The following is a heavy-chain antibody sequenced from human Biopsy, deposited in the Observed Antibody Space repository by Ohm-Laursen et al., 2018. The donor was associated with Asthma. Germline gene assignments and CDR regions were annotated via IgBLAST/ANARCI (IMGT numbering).Heavy chain of an antibody. J-gene: IGHJ4*02. CDR3: LRDTLGYYFDI. V-gene: IGHV3-30-3*01. D-gene: IGHD6-13*01. Sequence: SLRLSCTASGFAVSRDHMFWARQAPGKGLEWVAVITFDGSTQHYGDSVKGRFTISRDNSKNMLFLQMNSLRAEDTAVYYCLRDTLGYYFDIWGQGTQVTVSS. CDR1: GFAVSRDH. CDR2: ITFDGSTQ.